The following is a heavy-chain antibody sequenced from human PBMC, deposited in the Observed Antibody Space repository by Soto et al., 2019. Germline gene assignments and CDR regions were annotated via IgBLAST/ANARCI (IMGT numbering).Heavy chain of an antibody. Sequence: PSETLSLTCTVSGGSISSYYWSWIRQPPGKRLEWIGYINYSGSTNYNPSLKSRVTISVDTSKNQFSLKLSSVTAADTAVYYCARGIQLWLLPHYGSRDVWGQGTTVTVSS. D-gene: IGHD5-18*01. V-gene: IGHV4-59*12. CDR2: INYSGST. CDR3: ARGIQLWLLPHYGSRDV. CDR1: GGSISSYY. J-gene: IGHJ6*02.